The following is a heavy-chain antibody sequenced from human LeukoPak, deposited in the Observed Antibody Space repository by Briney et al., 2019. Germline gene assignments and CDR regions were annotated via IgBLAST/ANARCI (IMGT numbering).Heavy chain of an antibody. J-gene: IGHJ6*02. CDR3: ASRYGSGSYYYGMDV. CDR1: GGSISSYY. V-gene: IGHV4-59*01. Sequence: SETLSLTCTVSGGSISSYYWSWIRQPPGEGLEWIGYIYYSGSTNYNPSLKSRVTISVDTSKNQFSLKLSSVTAADTAVYYCASRYGSGSYYYGMDVWAKGPRSPSP. CDR2: IYYSGST. D-gene: IGHD3-10*01.